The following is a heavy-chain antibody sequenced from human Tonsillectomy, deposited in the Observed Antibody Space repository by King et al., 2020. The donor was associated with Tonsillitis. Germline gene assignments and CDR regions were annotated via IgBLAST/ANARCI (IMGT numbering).Heavy chain of an antibody. V-gene: IGHV3-30*02. J-gene: IGHJ6*02. CDR3: AKDSYDSKEGMDV. Sequence: VQLVESGGGVVQPGGSLRLSCAASGFTFSSYGMHWVRQAPGKGLEWVAFIRFDGTNKYYADSVKGQFTISRDNFKNTLYLQMHSLRAEDTAVYYCAKDSYDSKEGMDVWGQGTTVTVS. CDR2: IRFDGTNK. CDR1: GFTFSSYG. D-gene: IGHD5-12*01.